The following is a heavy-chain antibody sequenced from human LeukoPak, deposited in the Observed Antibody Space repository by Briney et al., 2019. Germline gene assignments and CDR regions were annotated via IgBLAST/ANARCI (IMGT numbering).Heavy chain of an antibody. D-gene: IGHD6-13*01. V-gene: IGHV4-39*07. CDR2: IYYSGST. CDR3: ARDGGDFRQLVLDY. J-gene: IGHJ4*02. CDR1: GGSISSSSYY. Sequence: SETVSLTCTVSGGSISSSSYYWGWIRQPPGKGLEWIGSIYYSGSTYYNPSLKSRVTISVDTSKNQFSLKLSSVTAADTAVYYCARDGGDFRQLVLDYWGQGTLVTVSS.